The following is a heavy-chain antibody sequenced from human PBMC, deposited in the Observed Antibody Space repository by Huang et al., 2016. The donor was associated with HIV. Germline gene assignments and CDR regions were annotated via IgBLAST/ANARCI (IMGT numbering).Heavy chain of an antibody. J-gene: IGHJ4*02. CDR1: GDFISSTNYY. Sequence: QLQLQESGPGQVKPSETLSLTCTVSGDFISSTNYYWGSIRQSPGKGLEWVGSVYQSGSTNDKPSLKSRVTLSVETSRNQFSLRLNSVTAADTAVYYCASQHIGAAATWFWGRGTQVAVSS. CDR2: VYQSGST. D-gene: IGHD6-13*01. V-gene: IGHV4-39*07. CDR3: ASQHIGAAATWF.